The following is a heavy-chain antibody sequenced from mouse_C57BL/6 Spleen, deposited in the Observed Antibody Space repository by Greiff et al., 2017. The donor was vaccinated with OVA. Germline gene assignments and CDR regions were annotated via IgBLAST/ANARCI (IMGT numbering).Heavy chain of an antibody. CDR2: INPGSGGT. V-gene: IGHV1-54*01. Sequence: QVQLQQSGAELVRPGTSVKVSCKASGYAFTNYLIEWVKQRPGQGLEWIGVINPGSGGTNYNEKFKGKATLTADKSSSTAYRQLSSLTSEDSAVYFCARRGDYGSSDYWGQGTTLTVSS. D-gene: IGHD1-1*01. J-gene: IGHJ2*01. CDR3: ARRGDYGSSDY. CDR1: GYAFTNYL.